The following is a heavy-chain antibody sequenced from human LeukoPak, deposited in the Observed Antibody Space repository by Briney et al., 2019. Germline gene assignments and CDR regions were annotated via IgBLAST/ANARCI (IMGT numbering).Heavy chain of an antibody. CDR1: GFTFSSYG. CDR3: ARDPAKFWSGHDY. Sequence: GRSLRLSCAASGFTFSSYGMHWVRQAPGKGLGWVAVISYDGSNKYYADSVKGRFTISRDNSKNTLYVQMNSLRAEDTAVYYCARDPAKFWSGHDYWGQGTLVTVSS. CDR2: ISYDGSNK. D-gene: IGHD3-3*01. J-gene: IGHJ4*02. V-gene: IGHV3-30*03.